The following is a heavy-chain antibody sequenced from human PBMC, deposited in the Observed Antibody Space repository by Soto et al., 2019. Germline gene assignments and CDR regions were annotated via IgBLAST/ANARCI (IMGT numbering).Heavy chain of an antibody. J-gene: IGHJ6*02. D-gene: IGHD3-3*01. CDR2: INSDGSST. CDR1: GFTFSSYW. V-gene: IGHV3-74*01. CDR3: ARSQAPRGLWSGYYIYGMDV. Sequence: GGSLRLSCAASGFTFSSYWMHWVRQAPGKGLVWVSRINSDGSSTSYADSVKGRFTISRDNAKNTLYLQMNSLRAEDTAVYYCARSQAPRGLWSGYYIYGMDVWGQGTTVTVSS.